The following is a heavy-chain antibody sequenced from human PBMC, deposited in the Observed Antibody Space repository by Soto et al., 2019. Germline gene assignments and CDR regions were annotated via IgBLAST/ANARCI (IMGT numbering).Heavy chain of an antibody. J-gene: IGHJ5*02. V-gene: IGHV3-43*01. D-gene: IGHD5-18*01. Sequence: PGGSLRLSCAASGFTFDDYTMHWVRQAPGKGLEWVSLISWDGGSTYYADSVKGRFTISRDNSKNSLYLQMNSLRTEDTALYYCANEGRPRYSYGRMGWFYPWGQGTLVTVSS. CDR1: GFTFDDYT. CDR2: ISWDGGST. CDR3: ANEGRPRYSYGRMGWFYP.